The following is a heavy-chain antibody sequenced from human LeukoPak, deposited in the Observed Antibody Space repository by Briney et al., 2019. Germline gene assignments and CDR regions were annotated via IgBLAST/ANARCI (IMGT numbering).Heavy chain of an antibody. CDR3: ADFGSGSYIFDY. CDR2: ISRNSAT. D-gene: IGHD3-10*01. V-gene: IGHV3-23*01. CDR1: EFAFSDYA. J-gene: IGHJ4*02. Sequence: GGSLRLSCVASEFAFSDYAMSWVRQAPGKGPEWVSTISRNSATWYADSVMGRFTISRDNSKSTLYLQMNSLRGEDTALHYCADFGSGSYIFDYWGQGSLVTVSS.